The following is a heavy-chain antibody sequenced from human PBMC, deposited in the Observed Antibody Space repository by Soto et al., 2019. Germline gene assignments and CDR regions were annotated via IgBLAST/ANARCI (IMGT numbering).Heavy chain of an antibody. D-gene: IGHD3-3*01. V-gene: IGHV1-2*02. CDR1: GYTFTGYY. Sequence: GASVKVSCKASGYTFTGYYMHWVRQAPGQGLEWMGWINPNSGGTNYAQKFQGRVTMTRDTSISTAYMELSRLRSDDTAVYYCARSFHDFWSGRGIRYYYGMDVWGQGTTVTV. CDR2: INPNSGGT. CDR3: ARSFHDFWSGRGIRYYYGMDV. J-gene: IGHJ6*02.